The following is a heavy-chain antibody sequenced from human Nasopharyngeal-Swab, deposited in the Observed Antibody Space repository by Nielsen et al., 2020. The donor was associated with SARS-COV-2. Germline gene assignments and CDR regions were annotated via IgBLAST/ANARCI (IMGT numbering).Heavy chain of an antibody. J-gene: IGHJ3*02. D-gene: IGHD3-16*01. Sequence: GSLRLSCSVSGFFFSRFGMHWVRQAPGKGLEYVSTINDFGNRIHYADSVRGRFTISRDDSRSIVFLEMSGLTSDDTAVYFCVRDLPGSYSFDIWGPGTMVTVSS. CDR2: INDFGNRI. V-gene: IGHV3-64D*08. CDR1: GFFFSRFG. CDR3: VRDLPGSYSFDI.